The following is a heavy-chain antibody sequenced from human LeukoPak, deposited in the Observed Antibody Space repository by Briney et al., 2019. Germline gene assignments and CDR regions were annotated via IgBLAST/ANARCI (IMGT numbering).Heavy chain of an antibody. D-gene: IGHD3-22*01. J-gene: IGHJ4*02. CDR1: GGSISSSSYY. Sequence: SETLSLTCTVSGGSISSSSYYWSWIRQPPGKGLEWIGYIYYSGSTNYNPSLKSRVTISVDTSKNQFSLKLSSVTAADTAVYYCARILYDSSGYPPPGFDYWGQGTLVTVSS. V-gene: IGHV4-61*01. CDR2: IYYSGST. CDR3: ARILYDSSGYPPPGFDY.